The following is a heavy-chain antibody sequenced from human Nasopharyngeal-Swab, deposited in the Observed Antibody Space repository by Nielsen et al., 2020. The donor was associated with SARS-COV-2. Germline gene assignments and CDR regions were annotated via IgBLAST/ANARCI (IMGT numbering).Heavy chain of an antibody. CDR1: GGSISSYY. CDR2: IYYSGST. J-gene: IGHJ6*02. V-gene: IGHV4-59*01. D-gene: IGHD5-12*01. Sequence: SETLSLTRTVSGGSISSYYWSWIRQPPGKGLEWIGYIYYSGSTNYNPSLKSRVTISVDTSKNQFSLKLSSVTAADTAVYYCARDHIVATTNYYYYYYGMDVWGQGTTVTVSS. CDR3: ARDHIVATTNYYYYYYGMDV.